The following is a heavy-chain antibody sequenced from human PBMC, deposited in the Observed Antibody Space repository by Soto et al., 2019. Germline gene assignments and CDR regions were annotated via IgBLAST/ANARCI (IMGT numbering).Heavy chain of an antibody. CDR2: INAGNGNT. CDR3: ARGPGGPDGPGDY. CDR1: GYTFTSYA. Sequence: QVQLVQSGAEVKKPGASVKVSCKASGYTFTSYAMHWVRQAPGQRLEWMGWINAGNGNTKYSQKFPGRVTNTRDTSASTAYMELSSLRSEDTAVYYCARGPGGPDGPGDYWGQGTLVTVSS. D-gene: IGHD2-15*01. J-gene: IGHJ4*02. V-gene: IGHV1-3*01.